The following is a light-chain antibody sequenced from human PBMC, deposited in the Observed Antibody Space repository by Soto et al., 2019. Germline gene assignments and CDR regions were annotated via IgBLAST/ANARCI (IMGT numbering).Light chain of an antibody. J-gene: IGLJ1*01. CDR1: SSDVGGYNY. CDR2: DVS. Sequence: QSVLTQPASVSGSPGQSITSSCAGSSSDVGGYNYVSWYQQHPTKAPKLMIYDVSNRPSGVSNRFSGSKSGTTASLTISGLQAEDEADYYCSSYTSSSTQVFGTGTKVTVL. V-gene: IGLV2-14*03. CDR3: SSYTSSSTQV.